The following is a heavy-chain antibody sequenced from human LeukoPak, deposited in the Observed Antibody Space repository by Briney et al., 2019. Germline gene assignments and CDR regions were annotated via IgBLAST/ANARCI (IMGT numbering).Heavy chain of an antibody. Sequence: GGSLRLSCAASGITFTNFGMSWVRQAPGKGLEWVSAISASGGSTYYAGSVKGRFTVSRDNSKNTLFVQMDSLRGEDSAVYYCAGGGRGMATIPRFNYWGQGALVTVSS. J-gene: IGHJ4*02. CDR2: ISASGGST. CDR1: GITFTNFG. D-gene: IGHD5-24*01. CDR3: AGGGRGMATIPRFNY. V-gene: IGHV3-23*01.